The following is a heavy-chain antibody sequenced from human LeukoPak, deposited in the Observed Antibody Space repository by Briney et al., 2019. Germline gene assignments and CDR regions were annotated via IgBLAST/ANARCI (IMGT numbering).Heavy chain of an antibody. CDR3: ARWRTAKTGFDY. CDR1: GGSISSYY. V-gene: IGHV4-59*01. D-gene: IGHD1-1*01. J-gene: IGHJ4*02. CDR2: IYYSGST. Sequence: KPSETLSLTCTVSGGSISSYYWSWIRQPPGKGLEWIGYIYYSGSTNYNPSLKSRVTISVDTSKNQFSLKLSSVTAADTAVYYCARWRTAKTGFDYWGQGTLVTVSS.